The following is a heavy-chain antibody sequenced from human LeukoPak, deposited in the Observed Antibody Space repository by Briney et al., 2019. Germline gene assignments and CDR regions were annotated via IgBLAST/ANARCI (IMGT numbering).Heavy chain of an antibody. CDR1: GDSVSSNSAA. CDR2: TFYRSKWGN. CDR3: ARGTGASGFEF. V-gene: IGHV6-1*01. Sequence: SQTLSLTCAISGDSVSSNSAAWNWIRQPPSRGLEWLGRTFYRSKWGNNFALSVKSRITINADTSKNQISLQLSSVTPEDTAVYYCARGTGASGFEFWGQGSLVTVSS. J-gene: IGHJ4*02. D-gene: IGHD6-13*01.